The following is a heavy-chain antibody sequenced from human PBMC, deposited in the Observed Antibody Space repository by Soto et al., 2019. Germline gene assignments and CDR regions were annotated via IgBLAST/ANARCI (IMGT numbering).Heavy chain of an antibody. V-gene: IGHV4-59*01. CDR2: TYYSGST. CDR1: GGSISSYY. J-gene: IGHJ6*02. D-gene: IGHD6-6*01. Sequence: SETLSLTCTVSGGSISSYYWSWIRQPPGKGLEWIGYTYYSGSTNYNPSLKSRVTISVDTSKNQFSLKLSSVTAADTAVYYCARESIKAEKYYYYYYGMDVWGQGTTVTVSS. CDR3: ARESIKAEKYYYYYYGMDV.